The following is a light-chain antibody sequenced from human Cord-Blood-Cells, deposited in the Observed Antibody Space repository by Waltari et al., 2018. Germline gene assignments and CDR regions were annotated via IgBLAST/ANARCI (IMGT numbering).Light chain of an antibody. CDR1: QRIRSY. CDR3: QQSYSTPYI. Sequence: DIQMTQSPSSLSASVGDRVTITCRASQRIRSYVNWYQQKPGKAPKLLIYAASSLQSGVPSRFSGSGSGIDVTVTISSRQPEDFATYYCQQSYSTPYIFGQGTKLE. J-gene: IGKJ2*01. CDR2: AAS. V-gene: IGKV1-39*01.